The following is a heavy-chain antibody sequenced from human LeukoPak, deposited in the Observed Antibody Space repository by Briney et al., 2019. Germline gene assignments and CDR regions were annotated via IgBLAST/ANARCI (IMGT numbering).Heavy chain of an antibody. J-gene: IGHJ4*02. CDR3: AKDLGYCSGGSCYSSFYFDY. Sequence: PGGSLRLSCAASGFTFSSYAMSWVRRAPGKGLEWVSAISGSGGSTYYADSVKGRFTISRDNSKNTLYLQMNSLRAEDTAVYYCAKDLGYCSGGSCYSSFYFDYWGQGTLVTVSS. CDR1: GFTFSSYA. D-gene: IGHD2-15*01. V-gene: IGHV3-23*01. CDR2: ISGSGGST.